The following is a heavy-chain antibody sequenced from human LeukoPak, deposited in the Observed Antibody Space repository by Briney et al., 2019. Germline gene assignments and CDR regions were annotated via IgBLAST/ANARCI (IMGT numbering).Heavy chain of an antibody. J-gene: IGHJ4*02. CDR3: ARGPSGYRNT. D-gene: IGHD5-12*01. CDR2: IYSGGST. V-gene: IGHV3-66*01. CDR1: EFSVGSNY. Sequence: GGSLRLSCAASEFSVGSNYMTWVRQAPGKGLEWVSLIYSGGSTYYADSVKGRFTISRDNSKNTLYLQMNSLGAEDTAVYYCARGPSGYRNTGGQGTLVTVSS.